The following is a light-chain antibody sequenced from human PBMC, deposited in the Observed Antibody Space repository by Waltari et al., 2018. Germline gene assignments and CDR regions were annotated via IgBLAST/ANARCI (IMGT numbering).Light chain of an antibody. CDR1: SSDIASYNY. CDR3: NSFTTSSTYV. CDR2: EVS. V-gene: IGLV2-14*01. Sequence: QSALTQPASVSGSPGQSITISCTGTSSDIASYNYVSWQKQHPGKVPKLIIYEVSNRPSGVFHRFPGSKSGNTASLTISGLQPEDEADYYCNSFTTSSTYVFGTGTMVTVL. J-gene: IGLJ1*01.